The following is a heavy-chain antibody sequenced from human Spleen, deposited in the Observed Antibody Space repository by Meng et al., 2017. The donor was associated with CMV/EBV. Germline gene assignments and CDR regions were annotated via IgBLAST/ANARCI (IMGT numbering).Heavy chain of an antibody. Sequence: AETLSLTCTVSGGSVSSGSYCWRWIRQPPGKGLEWIGSIYHSGSTYYNPSLKSRVTISVDTSKNQFSLKVTSVTAADTAVYYCERVSSSYYGMDVWGQGTTVTVSS. V-gene: IGHV4-39*07. J-gene: IGHJ6*02. CDR1: GGSVSSGSYC. D-gene: IGHD6-13*01. CDR2: IYHSGST. CDR3: ERVSSSYYGMDV.